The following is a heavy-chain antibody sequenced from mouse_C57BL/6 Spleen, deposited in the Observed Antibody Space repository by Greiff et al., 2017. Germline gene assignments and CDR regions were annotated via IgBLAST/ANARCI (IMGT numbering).Heavy chain of an antibody. J-gene: IGHJ2*01. CDR2: LSGGGGNT. CDR1: GFTFSSYT. Sequence: EVKLMESGGGLVKPGGSLKLSCAASGFTFSSYTMSWVRQTPETRLGWVATLSGGGGNTYSPDRVKGRFTISIGNAKHTLYLQMSSLRSEDTAVYYCASVRDYFDYWGQGTTRTVSS. D-gene: IGHD1-1*01. V-gene: IGHV5-9*04. CDR3: ASVRDYFDY.